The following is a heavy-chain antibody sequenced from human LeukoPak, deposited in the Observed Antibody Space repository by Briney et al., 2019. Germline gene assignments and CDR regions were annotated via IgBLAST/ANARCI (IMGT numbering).Heavy chain of an antibody. CDR1: GFTFSSYA. CDR3: ARIPTGYDWGIFDY. J-gene: IGHJ4*02. CDR2: ISGSGGST. D-gene: IGHD5-12*01. Sequence: GGSLRLSCAASGFTFSSYAMSWVRQAPGKGLEWVSAISGSGGSTYYADSVKGRFTISRDNSKNTLYLQMNNLRAEDTAMYYCARIPTGYDWGIFDYWGQGTLVTVSS. V-gene: IGHV3-23*01.